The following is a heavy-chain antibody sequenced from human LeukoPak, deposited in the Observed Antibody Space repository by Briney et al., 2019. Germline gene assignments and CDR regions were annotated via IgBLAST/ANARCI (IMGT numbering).Heavy chain of an antibody. V-gene: IGHV3-23*01. Sequence: GGSLRLSCAASGFTFSSYAMSWVRHAPGGWREWVSAISGCGGSTYYADSVKGRFTISRDNSKNTLYLQMNSLRAEGTAVYYCAKERRRTTGTTDGMDVWGQGTTVTVSS. CDR3: AKERRRTTGTTDGMDV. D-gene: IGHD1-1*01. J-gene: IGHJ6*02. CDR1: GFTFSSYA. CDR2: ISGCGGST.